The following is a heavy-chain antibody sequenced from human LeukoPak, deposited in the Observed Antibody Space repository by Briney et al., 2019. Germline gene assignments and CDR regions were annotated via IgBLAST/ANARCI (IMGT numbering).Heavy chain of an antibody. V-gene: IGHV4-59*01. CDR2: IYYSGST. D-gene: IGHD1-26*01. Sequence: SETLSLTCTVSGGSLSSYYWSWIRQPPGKGLEWIGYIYYSGSTNYNPSLKSRVTISVDTSKNQFSLKLSSVTAADTAVYYCARDSGSYYSPYYYYYYGMDVWGQGTTVTVSS. CDR1: GGSLSSYY. CDR3: ARDSGSYYSPYYYYYYGMDV. J-gene: IGHJ6*02.